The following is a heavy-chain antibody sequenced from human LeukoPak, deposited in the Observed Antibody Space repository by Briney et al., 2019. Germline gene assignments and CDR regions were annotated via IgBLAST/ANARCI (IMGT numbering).Heavy chain of an antibody. CDR3: AGEADSGYYRTVDY. D-gene: IGHD2-15*01. J-gene: IGHJ4*02. V-gene: IGHV3-30-3*01. Sequence: GGSLTLSCTASGFTLSRFAMHWVRQAPGKGLEWLGHMSDDGSEKHYVDSVRGRFTISRDPSKSTLYLEVTSLRTEDTAVYYCAGEADSGYYRTVDYWGQGTMVTAS. CDR1: GFTLSRFA. CDR2: MSDDGSEK.